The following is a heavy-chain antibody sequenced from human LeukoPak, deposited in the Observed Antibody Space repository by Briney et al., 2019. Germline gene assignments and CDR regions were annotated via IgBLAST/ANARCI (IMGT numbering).Heavy chain of an antibody. J-gene: IGHJ6*04. Sequence: GGSLRLSCAASGFTFSSYGMHWVRQAPGKGLEWVAVIWYDGSEKYYADSVRGRFTISRDNSKNTRYLQMNSPRAEDTAVYYCARWAAAMDVWGKGTTVTVSS. V-gene: IGHV3-33*01. CDR1: GFTFSSYG. D-gene: IGHD2-2*01. CDR3: ARWAAAMDV. CDR2: IWYDGSEK.